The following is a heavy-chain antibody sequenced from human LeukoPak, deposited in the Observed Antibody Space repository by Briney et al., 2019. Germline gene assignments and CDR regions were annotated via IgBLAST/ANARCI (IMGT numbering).Heavy chain of an antibody. V-gene: IGHV3-23*01. CDR1: GFTSSNFP. J-gene: IGHJ4*02. Sequence: PGGSLRLSCAASGFTSSNFPMNWVRQAPGKGLEWVSSISGGGGGTYYADSVKGRFTISRDNSKNTLYLQMNSLRAEDTAVYSCAKAHNDYCPNDYWGQGTLVTVSS. CDR2: ISGGGGGT. CDR3: AKAHNDYCPNDY. D-gene: IGHD3/OR15-3a*01.